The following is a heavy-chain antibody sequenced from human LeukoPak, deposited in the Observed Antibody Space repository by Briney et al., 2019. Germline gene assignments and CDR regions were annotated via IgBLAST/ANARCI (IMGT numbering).Heavy chain of an antibody. D-gene: IGHD3-10*01. CDR2: INHSGST. CDR1: GGSFSGYY. CDR3: ARGFGFGELFS. V-gene: IGHV4-34*01. Sequence: SETLSLTCAVYGGSFSGYYWSWIRQPPGKGLEWIGEINHSGSTNYNPSLKSRVTISVDTSKNQFSLKLSSVTAADTAVYYCARGFGFGELFSWGQGTLVTVSS. J-gene: IGHJ5*02.